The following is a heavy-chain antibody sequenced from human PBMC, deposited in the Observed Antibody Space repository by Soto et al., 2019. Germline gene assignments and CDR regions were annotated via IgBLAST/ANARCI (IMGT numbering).Heavy chain of an antibody. CDR2: ILYDGTNE. Sequence: GGSLRLSCAASGFAFSAYAMHWVRQAPGKGLEWMAVILYDGTNEYYADSVKGRFTISRDNSKNTLYLQMNSLRAEDTAVYYCVRVLKSIGWDNDVFDIWGQGTMVTVSS. CDR3: VRVLKSIGWDNDVFDI. J-gene: IGHJ3*02. D-gene: IGHD6-19*01. CDR1: GFAFSAYA. V-gene: IGHV3-30-3*01.